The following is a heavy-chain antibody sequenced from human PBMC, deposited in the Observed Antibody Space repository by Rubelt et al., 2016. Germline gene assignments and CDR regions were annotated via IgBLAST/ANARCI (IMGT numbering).Heavy chain of an antibody. J-gene: IGHJ4*02. CDR3: ARRFSNGWFDY. D-gene: IGHD6-19*01. CDR1: GFTFSSYA. V-gene: IGHV3-30*04. CDR2: ISYDGRNK. Sequence: GFTFSSYAMHWVRQAPGKGLEWVALISYDGRNKYYTDSLKGRFTISRDNSKNTLYLQMNSLRAEDTAVFHCARRFSNGWFDYWGQGTLVTVSS.